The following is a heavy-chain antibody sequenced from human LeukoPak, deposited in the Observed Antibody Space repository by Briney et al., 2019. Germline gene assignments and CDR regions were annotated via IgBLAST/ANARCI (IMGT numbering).Heavy chain of an antibody. CDR3: ARVRSGYFIDY. Sequence: PSETLSLTCTVSGGSLSSYYWSWIRQPPGKGLEWIGYVYYRGSTKSNPSLKSRVSISIDTSKNQFSLKVTSITAADTAVFYFARVRSGYFIDYWGQGTLVTVSS. D-gene: IGHD3-22*01. J-gene: IGHJ4*02. V-gene: IGHV4-59*08. CDR2: VYYRGST. CDR1: GGSLSSYY.